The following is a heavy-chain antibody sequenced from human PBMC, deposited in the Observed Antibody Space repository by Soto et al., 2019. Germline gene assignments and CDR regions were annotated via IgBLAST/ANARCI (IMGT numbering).Heavy chain of an antibody. CDR2: ISRSGDST. Sequence: EVQLLESGGGLVQPGGSLRLSCAASGFTLRSYAMSWVRQAPGKGLEWVSTISRSGDSTYYADSVKGRFTISRDNSKNTLYLQMTGLRAEDTAVYYCAFNGDYIVDYWGQGTLVTVSS. D-gene: IGHD4-17*01. J-gene: IGHJ4*02. CDR3: AFNGDYIVDY. V-gene: IGHV3-23*01. CDR1: GFTLRSYA.